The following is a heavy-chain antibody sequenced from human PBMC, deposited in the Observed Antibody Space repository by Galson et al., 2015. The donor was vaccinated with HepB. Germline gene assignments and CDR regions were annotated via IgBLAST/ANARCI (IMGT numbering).Heavy chain of an antibody. CDR3: VNADLAAARPY. CDR2: ISSNGGST. CDR1: GFTFSSYA. V-gene: IGHV3-64D*06. J-gene: IGHJ4*02. D-gene: IGHD6-13*01. Sequence: SLRLSCAASGFTFSSYAMHWVRQAPGKGLEYVSAISSNGGSTYYADSVKGRFTISRDNSKNTLYLQMSSLRAEDTAVYYCVNADLAAARPYWGQGTLVTVSS.